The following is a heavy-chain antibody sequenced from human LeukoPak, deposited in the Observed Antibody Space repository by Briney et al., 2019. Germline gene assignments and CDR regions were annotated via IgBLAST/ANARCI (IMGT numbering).Heavy chain of an antibody. CDR2: ISYDGSNK. D-gene: IGHD3-9*01. CDR1: GFTFSSYA. V-gene: IGHV3-30*04. CDR3: ARGRRIRYFDWSTLEYLDY. Sequence: PGGSLRLSCAASGFTFSSYAMHWVRQAPGKGLEWVAVISYDGSNKYYADSVKGRFTISRDNSKNTLYLQMNSLRAEDTAVYYCARGRRIRYFDWSTLEYLDYWGQGTLVTVSS. J-gene: IGHJ4*02.